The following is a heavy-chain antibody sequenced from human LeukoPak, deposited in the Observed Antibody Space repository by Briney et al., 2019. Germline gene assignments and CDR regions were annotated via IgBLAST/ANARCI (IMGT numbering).Heavy chain of an antibody. CDR3: AKRIAATSFDY. CDR1: GFTFSNYA. Sequence: PGGSLRLSCVASGFTFSNYAMSWVRQAPGKGLEWVSTISGNGGSTYYADPVKGRFTISRDNSKNTVYLQMNSLRAEDTAVYYCAKRIAATSFDYWGQGTLVTVSS. D-gene: IGHD6-13*01. CDR2: ISGNGGST. J-gene: IGHJ4*02. V-gene: IGHV3-23*01.